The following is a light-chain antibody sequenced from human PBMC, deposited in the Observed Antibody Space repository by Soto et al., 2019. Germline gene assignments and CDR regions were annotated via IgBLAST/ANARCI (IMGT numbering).Light chain of an antibody. V-gene: IGKV3-20*01. CDR2: GAS. J-gene: IGKJ1*01. CDR1: QSVSNNY. Sequence: EIVLTQSPGTLSLSPGERATLSCRASQSVSNNYLAWYQQKPGQAPRLLIYGASNRATGIPDRFSGSGSGTYFTLTISRLEHEDVAVYYCQQYGSSGTFGQGTKVEIK. CDR3: QQYGSSGT.